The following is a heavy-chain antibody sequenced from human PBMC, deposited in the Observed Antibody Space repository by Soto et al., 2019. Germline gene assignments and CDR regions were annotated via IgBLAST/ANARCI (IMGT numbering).Heavy chain of an antibody. D-gene: IGHD6-13*01. CDR1: GYTFTGYY. V-gene: IGHV1-2*04. CDR2: INPNSGGT. Sequence: QVQLVQSGAEVKKPGASVKVSCKASGYTFTGYYMHWVRQAPGQGLEWMGWINPNSGGTNYAQKFQGWVTMTRDTPQSTAYMELSSLRSDDTAVYYRASDGLDLISSSWYGDIRFDPWGQGTLVTVSS. J-gene: IGHJ5*02. CDR3: ASDGLDLISSSWYGDIRFDP.